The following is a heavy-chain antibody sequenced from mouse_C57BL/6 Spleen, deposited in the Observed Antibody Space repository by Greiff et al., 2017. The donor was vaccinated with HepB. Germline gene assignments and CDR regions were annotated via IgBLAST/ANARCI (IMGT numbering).Heavy chain of an antibody. CDR1: GYAFTNYL. CDR3: ARSRLKLLDY. D-gene: IGHD1-1*01. V-gene: IGHV1-54*01. CDR2: INPGSGGT. J-gene: IGHJ2*01. Sequence: QVQLQQSGAELVRPGTSVKVSCKASGYAFTNYLIEWVKQRPGQGLEWIGVINPGSGGTNYNEKFKGKATLTADKSSITAYMQLSSLTSEDSAVYFCARSRLKLLDYWGQGTTLTVSS.